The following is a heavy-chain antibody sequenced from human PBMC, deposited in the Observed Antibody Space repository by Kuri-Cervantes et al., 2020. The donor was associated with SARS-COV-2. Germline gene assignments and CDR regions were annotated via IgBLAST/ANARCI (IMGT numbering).Heavy chain of an antibody. J-gene: IGHJ4*02. Sequence: GESLKISCAASRFTFNNYDLIWVRQAPGKGPEWVSSISTSGGDTNYADSLKGRFTISRDNSRNTLYLQMNSLRVEDTAVYYCASVSTMGVSLDWGQGTLVTVSS. CDR1: RFTFNNYD. CDR3: ASVSTMGVSLD. CDR2: ISTSGGDT. V-gene: IGHV3-23*01. D-gene: IGHD5-24*01.